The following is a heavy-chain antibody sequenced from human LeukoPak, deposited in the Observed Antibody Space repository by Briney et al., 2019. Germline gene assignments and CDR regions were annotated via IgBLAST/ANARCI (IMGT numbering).Heavy chain of an antibody. CDR2: TNPSGGST. CDR1: GYTFTSYY. Sequence: ASVKVSCKXSGYTFTSYYMHWVRQAPGQGLEWMGITNPSGGSTSYAQKFQGRVTMTRDTSTSTVYMELSSLRSEDTAVYYCARNIVVVPAASNWFDPWGQGTLVTVSS. CDR3: ARNIVVVPAASNWFDP. D-gene: IGHD2-2*01. V-gene: IGHV1-46*03. J-gene: IGHJ5*02.